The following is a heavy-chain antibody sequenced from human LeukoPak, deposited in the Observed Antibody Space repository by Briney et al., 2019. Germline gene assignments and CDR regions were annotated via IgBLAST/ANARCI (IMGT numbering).Heavy chain of an antibody. CDR3: ARMTTVTTAWYY. CDR2: IYYSGST. CDR1: GGSISSSSYY. D-gene: IGHD4-17*01. Sequence: SETLSLTCTVSGGSISSSSYYWGWIRQPPGTGLEWIGSIYYSGSTYYNPSLKSRVTISVDTSKNQFSLKLSSVTAADTAVYYCARMTTVTTAWYYWGQGTLVTVSS. J-gene: IGHJ4*02. V-gene: IGHV4-39*01.